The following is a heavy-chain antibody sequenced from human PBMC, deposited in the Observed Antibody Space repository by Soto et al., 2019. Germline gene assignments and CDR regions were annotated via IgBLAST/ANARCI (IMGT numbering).Heavy chain of an antibody. Sequence: SETLSLTCTVSGGSISSGGYYWSWIRQHPGKGLEWIGYIYYSGSTYYNPSLKSRVTISVDTSKNQFSLKLSSVTAADTAVYYCASVDDNSPKRIGGMDVWGQGTTVTVSS. CDR3: ASVDDNSPKRIGGMDV. J-gene: IGHJ6*02. D-gene: IGHD1-20*01. V-gene: IGHV4-31*03. CDR2: IYYSGST. CDR1: GGSISSGGYY.